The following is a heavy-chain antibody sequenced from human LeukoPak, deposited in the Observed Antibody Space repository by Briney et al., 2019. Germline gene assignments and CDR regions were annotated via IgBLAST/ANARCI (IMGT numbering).Heavy chain of an antibody. J-gene: IGHJ4*02. D-gene: IGHD3-3*01. CDR2: MNPNSGNT. Sequence: GASVKVSCKASGYTFTSYDINWVRQATGQGLEWMGWMNPNSGNTGYAQKFQGRVTMTRNTSISTAYMELSNLRSEDTAVYYCARGLRFLEWLLDYWGQGTLVTVSS. CDR1: GYTFTSYD. CDR3: ARGLRFLEWLLDY. V-gene: IGHV1-8*01.